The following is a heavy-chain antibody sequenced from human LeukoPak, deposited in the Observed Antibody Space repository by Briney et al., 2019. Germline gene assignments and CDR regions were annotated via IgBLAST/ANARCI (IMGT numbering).Heavy chain of an antibody. Sequence: GGSLNPSGEAPGSPVGSTSMSWFGQPQGKGLEWVSVIYSGGSTYYADSVKGRFTISRHNSKNTLYLQMNSLRAEDTAVYYCARANMVHDAFDIWGQGTMVTVSS. J-gene: IGHJ3*02. V-gene: IGHV3-53*04. CDR2: IYSGGST. CDR1: GSPVGSTS. CDR3: ARANMVHDAFDI. D-gene: IGHD3-10*01.